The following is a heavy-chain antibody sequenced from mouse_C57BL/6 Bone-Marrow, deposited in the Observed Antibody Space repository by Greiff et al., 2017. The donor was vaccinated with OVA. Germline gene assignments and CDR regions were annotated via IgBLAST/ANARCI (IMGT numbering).Heavy chain of an antibody. V-gene: IGHV1-55*01. J-gene: IGHJ2*01. Sequence: QVQLQQPGAELVKPGASVKMSCKASGYTFTSYWITWVKQRPGQGLEWIGDIYPGSGSTNYNEKFKSKATLTVDTSSSTAYMQRSSLTAEDSAVYDCARALYYPQDYWGQGTTLTVSS. CDR3: ARALYYPQDY. CDR1: GYTFTSYW. D-gene: IGHD1-1*01. CDR2: IYPGSGST.